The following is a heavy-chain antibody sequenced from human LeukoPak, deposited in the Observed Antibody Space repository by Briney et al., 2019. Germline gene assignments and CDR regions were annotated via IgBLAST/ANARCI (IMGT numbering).Heavy chain of an antibody. CDR2: IYTSGST. J-gene: IGHJ4*02. D-gene: IGHD1-26*01. V-gene: IGHV4-4*07. CDR3: ASHRSSAPMESLDY. CDR1: GGSISSYC. Sequence: SETLSLTCTVSGGSISSYCRSWIRQPAGKGLEWIGRIYTSGSTNYNPSLKSRVTISVDTSKNQFSLKLSSVTAADTAVYYCASHRSSAPMESLDYWGQGTLVTVSS.